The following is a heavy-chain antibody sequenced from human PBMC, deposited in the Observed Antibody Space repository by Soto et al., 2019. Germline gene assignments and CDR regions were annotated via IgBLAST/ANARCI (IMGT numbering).Heavy chain of an antibody. CDR1: GYTFTSYY. Sequence: QVQLVQSGAEVKKPGASVKVSCKASGYTFTSYYMYWVRQAPGQGLEWMGIINPSGGSTSYAQKFRGRVTMTRDTSTTTDYMELSSLRYEDTAVYYCARDIVIDPGTLWFDPWGQGTLVTVSS. J-gene: IGHJ5*02. V-gene: IGHV1-46*01. CDR2: INPSGGST. CDR3: ARDIVIDPGTLWFDP. D-gene: IGHD2-15*01.